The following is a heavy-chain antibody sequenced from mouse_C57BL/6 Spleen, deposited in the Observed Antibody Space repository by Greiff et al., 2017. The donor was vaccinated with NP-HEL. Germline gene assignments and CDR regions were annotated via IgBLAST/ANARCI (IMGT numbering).Heavy chain of an antibody. CDR3: ARRGVYYGSSSGYMDY. J-gene: IGHJ4*01. CDR1: GFSLSTSGMG. Sequence: QVTLKESGPGILQSSQTLSLTCSFSGFSLSTSGMGVSWIRQPSGKGLEWLAHIYWDDDKRYNPSLKSRLTISKDTSRNQVFLKITSVDTADTATYYCARRGVYYGSSSGYMDYWGQGTSVTVSS. D-gene: IGHD1-1*01. V-gene: IGHV8-12*01. CDR2: IYWDDDK.